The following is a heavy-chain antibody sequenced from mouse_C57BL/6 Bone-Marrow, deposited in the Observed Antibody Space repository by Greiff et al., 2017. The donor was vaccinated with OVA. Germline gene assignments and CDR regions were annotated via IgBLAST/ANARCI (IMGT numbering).Heavy chain of an antibody. CDR1: GYTFTSYW. CDR3: ARKRALYWYFDV. V-gene: IGHV1-55*01. D-gene: IGHD3-3*01. J-gene: IGHJ1*03. CDR2: IYPGSGST. Sequence: QVHVKQPGAELVKPGASVKMSCKASGYTFTSYWITWVKQRPGQGLEWIGDIYPGSGSTNYNEKFKSKATLTVDTSSSTAYMQLSSLTSEDSAVYYCARKRALYWYFDVWGTGTTVTVSS.